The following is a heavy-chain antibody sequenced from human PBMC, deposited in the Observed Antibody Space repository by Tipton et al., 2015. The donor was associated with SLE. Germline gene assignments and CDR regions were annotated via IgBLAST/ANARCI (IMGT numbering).Heavy chain of an antibody. J-gene: IGHJ6*02. Sequence: TLSLTCTVSGDSISTYYWSWIRQPPGKGLEWIGYIYDSGSTNYNPSLKGRVTMSVDTSKNQFSLKLSSVTAADTAVYYCARGRVTWRGAIIGVDVWGQGTTVTVSS. CDR3: ARGRVTWRGAIIGVDV. D-gene: IGHD2-21*02. V-gene: IGHV4-59*08. CDR1: GDSISTYY. CDR2: IYDSGST.